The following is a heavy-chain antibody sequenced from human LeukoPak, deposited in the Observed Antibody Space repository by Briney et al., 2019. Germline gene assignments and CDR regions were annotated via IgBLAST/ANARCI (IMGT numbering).Heavy chain of an antibody. CDR2: IYYSGST. CDR1: GGSISSYY. Sequence: SETLSLTCTVSGGSISSYYWSWIRQPPGKGLEWIGYIYYSGSTNYNPSLKSRVTISVDTSKNQFSLKLSSVTAADTAAYYCARTPNYGDYVWFYDYWGQGTLVTVSS. D-gene: IGHD4-17*01. J-gene: IGHJ4*02. V-gene: IGHV4-59*01. CDR3: ARTPNYGDYVWFYDY.